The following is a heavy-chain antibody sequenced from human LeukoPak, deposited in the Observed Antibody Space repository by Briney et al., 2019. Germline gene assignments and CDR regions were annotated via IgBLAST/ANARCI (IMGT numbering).Heavy chain of an antibody. D-gene: IGHD3-9*01. CDR3: ARLSKGRYFDYIFDY. V-gene: IGHV4-39*01. CDR2: LYYSGST. CDR1: GGSVSSTEFS. J-gene: IGHJ4*02. Sequence: SETLCLSCTVSGGSVSSTEFSWGWIRQPPGKGLQWVGNLYYSGSTSHHPSLNSRVTMSVDTSKNQFSLKMTSVTAADTAVYYCARLSKGRYFDYIFDYWSQGSLATVSS.